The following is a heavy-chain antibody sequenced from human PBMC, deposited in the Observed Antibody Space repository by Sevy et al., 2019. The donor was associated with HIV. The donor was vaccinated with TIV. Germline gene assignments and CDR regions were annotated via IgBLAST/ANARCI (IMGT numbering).Heavy chain of an antibody. V-gene: IGHV3-33*01. Sequence: GGSLRLSCAASGFTFSSYGMHWVRQAPGKGLEWVALIWYDGSSKYYADSVKGRLTLSRDNSKNTRYLQMNGLRAEDTAVYYCARGANYYDSSGSQPNFDYWGQGTLVTVSS. D-gene: IGHD3-22*01. CDR2: IWYDGSSK. J-gene: IGHJ4*02. CDR3: ARGANYYDSSGSQPNFDY. CDR1: GFTFSSYG.